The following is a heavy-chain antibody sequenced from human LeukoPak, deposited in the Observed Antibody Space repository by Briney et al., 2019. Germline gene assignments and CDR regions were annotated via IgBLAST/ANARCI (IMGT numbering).Heavy chain of an antibody. J-gene: IGHJ6*03. Sequence: SQTLSLTCAISGDSVSSNSAAWNWIRQSPSRGLEWLGRTYYRSKWYNDYAVSVKSRMTINPDTSKNQFSLQLNSVTPEDTAVYYCARCEVRKIRDYYYYYYMDVWGKGTAVTVSS. CDR3: ARCEVRKIRDYYYYYYMDV. D-gene: IGHD4-17*01. CDR1: GDSVSSNSAA. CDR2: TYYRSKWYN. V-gene: IGHV6-1*01.